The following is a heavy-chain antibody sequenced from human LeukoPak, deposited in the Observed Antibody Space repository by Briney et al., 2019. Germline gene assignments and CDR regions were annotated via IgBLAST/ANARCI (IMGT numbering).Heavy chain of an antibody. CDR1: GGSISSGGYY. Sequence: PSETLSLTCTVSGGSISSGGYYWSCIRQHPGKGLEWIAYIYHTGNTYYNPSLKSRVIISVDTSKNQFSVKLRSVTAADTAVYYCARHGVVTWFDPWGQGTLVTVSS. CDR3: ARHGVVTWFDP. CDR2: IYHTGNT. V-gene: IGHV4-31*03. J-gene: IGHJ5*02. D-gene: IGHD3-16*01.